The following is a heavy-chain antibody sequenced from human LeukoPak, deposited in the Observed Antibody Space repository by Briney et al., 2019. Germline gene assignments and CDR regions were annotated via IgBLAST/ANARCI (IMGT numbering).Heavy chain of an antibody. CDR3: VRDRGYYDSSGYYYYYYMDV. J-gene: IGHJ6*03. Sequence: PGGSLRLSCAASGFTFDDYGMSWVRQAPGKGLEWVSGINWNGGSTGYADSVKGRFTISRDNAKNSLYLQMNSLRAEDTALYHCVRDRGYYDSSGYYYYYYMDVWGKGTTVTVSS. CDR2: INWNGGST. V-gene: IGHV3-20*01. CDR1: GFTFDDYG. D-gene: IGHD3-22*01.